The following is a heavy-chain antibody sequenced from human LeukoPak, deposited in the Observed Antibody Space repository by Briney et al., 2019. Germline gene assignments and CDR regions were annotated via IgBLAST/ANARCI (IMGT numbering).Heavy chain of an antibody. CDR2: INHSGST. D-gene: IGHD5-18*01. CDR1: GVSFSGYY. CDR3: ARGIGYSYGQRKGYFDL. J-gene: IGHJ2*01. V-gene: IGHV4-34*01. Sequence: SETLSLTCAVYGVSFSGYYWSWIRQPPGKGLEWIGEINHSGSTNYNLSLKSRVTISVDTSKNQFSLKLSSVTAADTAVYYCARGIGYSYGQRKGYFDLWGRGTLVTVSS.